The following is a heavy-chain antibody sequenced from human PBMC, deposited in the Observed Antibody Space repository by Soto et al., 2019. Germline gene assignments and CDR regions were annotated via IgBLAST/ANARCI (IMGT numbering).Heavy chain of an antibody. V-gene: IGHV3-23*01. Sequence: GGSLRLSCAASGFTFSSYAMSWVRQAPGKGLEWVSAISGSGGSTYYADSVKGRFTISRDNSKNTLYLQMNSLRAEDTAVYYCANDEYDILTGFPEYYYYGMDVWRQRTTVTVSS. CDR1: GFTFSSYA. J-gene: IGHJ6*02. CDR3: ANDEYDILTGFPEYYYYGMDV. D-gene: IGHD3-9*01. CDR2: ISGSGGST.